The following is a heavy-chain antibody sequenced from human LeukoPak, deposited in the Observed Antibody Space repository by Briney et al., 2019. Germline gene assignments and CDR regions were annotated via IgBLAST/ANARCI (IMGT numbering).Heavy chain of an antibody. Sequence: PSEPLSLTCAVYVRSFSLYYWSWTRQPPGKAMEWIGEINNSTRQNLNPFLKSRVNISVDTSKNQSSLKRSSVAAADTAVYYCASLSRGVLFDYWGEGTLVTVSS. V-gene: IGHV4-34*01. CDR1: VRSFSLYY. CDR3: ASLSRGVLFDY. J-gene: IGHJ4*02. D-gene: IGHD4/OR15-4a*01. CDR2: INNSTRQ.